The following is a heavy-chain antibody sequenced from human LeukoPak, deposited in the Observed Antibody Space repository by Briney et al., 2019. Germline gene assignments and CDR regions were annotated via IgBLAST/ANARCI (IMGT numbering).Heavy chain of an antibody. D-gene: IGHD6-19*01. CDR1: GFTVSSNY. J-gene: IGHJ4*02. CDR2: MYSGGST. CDR3: ARAEQWLAFGY. Sequence: GGSLRLSCAASGFTVSSNYMSWVRQAPGKGLEWVSVMYSGGSTFYADSVKGRFTISRDNSKNTLYLQMNSLRAEDTAVYYCARAEQWLAFGYWGQGTLVTVSS. V-gene: IGHV3-53*01.